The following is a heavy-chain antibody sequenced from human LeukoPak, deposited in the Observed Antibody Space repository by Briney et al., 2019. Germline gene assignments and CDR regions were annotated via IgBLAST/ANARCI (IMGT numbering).Heavy chain of an antibody. J-gene: IGHJ6*02. V-gene: IGHV4-39*01. Sequence: GSLRLSCAASGFTFSSYAMSWVRQPPGKGLEWIGSIYYSGSTYYNPSLKSRVTISVDTSKNQFSLNQTSVTAADTAVYYCARHLGSGYSYYYYGMDVWGQGTTVTVSS. D-gene: IGHD3-22*01. CDR2: IYYSGST. CDR1: GFTFSSYA. CDR3: ARHLGSGYSYYYYGMDV.